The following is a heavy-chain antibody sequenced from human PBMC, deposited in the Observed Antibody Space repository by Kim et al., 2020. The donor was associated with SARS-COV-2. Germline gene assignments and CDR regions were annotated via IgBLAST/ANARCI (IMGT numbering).Heavy chain of an antibody. J-gene: IGHJ5*02. CDR3: ARARGGWFGTYWFDP. V-gene: IGHV4-59*01. Sequence: PSLKSRVTISVDTSKNQFSLKLSSVTAADTAVYYCARARGGWFGTYWFDPWGQGTLVTVSS. D-gene: IGHD6-19*01.